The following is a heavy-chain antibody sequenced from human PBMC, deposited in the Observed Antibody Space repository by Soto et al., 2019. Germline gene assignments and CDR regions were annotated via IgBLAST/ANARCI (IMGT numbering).Heavy chain of an antibody. CDR3: AGGEQQLVHFRYYYGMDV. CDR1: GYTFTGYY. J-gene: IGHJ6*02. D-gene: IGHD6-13*01. CDR2: INPNSGGT. V-gene: IGHV1-2*04. Sequence: QVQLVQSGAEVKKPGASVKVSCKASGYTFTGYYMHWVRQAPGQGLEWMGWINPNSGGTNYAQKFQGWVTMTRDTSISTAYMELSRLRSDDTAVYYCAGGEQQLVHFRYYYGMDVWGQGTTVTVSS.